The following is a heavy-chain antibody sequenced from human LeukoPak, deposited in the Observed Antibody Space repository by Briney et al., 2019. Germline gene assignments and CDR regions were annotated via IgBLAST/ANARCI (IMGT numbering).Heavy chain of an antibody. V-gene: IGHV3-48*03. CDR1: GFTFSSYE. D-gene: IGHD5-24*01. CDR2: ISSSGSTI. Sequence: GSLRLSCAASGFTFSSYEMNWVRQAPGKGLEWVSYISSSGSTIYYADSVKGRFTISRDNAKNSLYLQMNSLRADDTAVYYCARDLLSDGYFDYWGQGTLVTVSS. J-gene: IGHJ4*02. CDR3: ARDLLSDGYFDY.